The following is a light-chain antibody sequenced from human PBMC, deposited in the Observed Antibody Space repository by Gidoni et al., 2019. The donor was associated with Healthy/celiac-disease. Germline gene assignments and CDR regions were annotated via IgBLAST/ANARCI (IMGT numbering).Light chain of an antibody. CDR2: GAS. CDR3: HQRSNWPT. V-gene: IGKV3-11*01. CDR1: QSVSSY. Sequence: EIVLTQSPATLSLSPGERATLSCRASQSVSSYLAWYQQKPGQAPRLLIYGASNRATGIPARFSGSGSGTDFTRTISSLEPEDFAVYYCHQRSNWPTFGQGTKLEIK. J-gene: IGKJ2*01.